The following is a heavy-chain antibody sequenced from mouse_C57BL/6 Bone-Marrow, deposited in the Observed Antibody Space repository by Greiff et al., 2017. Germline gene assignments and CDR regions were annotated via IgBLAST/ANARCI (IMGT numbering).Heavy chain of an antibody. V-gene: IGHV1-81*01. CDR3: AREGAFITTVVSPFDY. J-gene: IGHJ2*01. CDR2: IYPRSGNT. D-gene: IGHD1-1*01. CDR1: GYTFTSYG. Sequence: VQLQQSGAELARPGASVKLSCKASGYTFTSYGISWVKQRTGQGLEWIGEIYPRSGNTYYNEKFKGKATLTADKSSSTAYMELRSLTSEDSAVYFCAREGAFITTVVSPFDYWGQGTTLTVSS.